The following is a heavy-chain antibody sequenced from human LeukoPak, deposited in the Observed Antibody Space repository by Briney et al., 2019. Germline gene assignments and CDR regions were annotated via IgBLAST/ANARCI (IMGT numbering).Heavy chain of an antibody. V-gene: IGHV3-48*03. Sequence: GGSLRLSCAASGFTFSSYEMNWDRQAPGKGLEWISYISSSGTTIYYADSVKGRFSISRDIAKNSVYLQMNSLRAEDTAVYYCARLEYSSSWYFDYWGQGTLVTVSS. CDR2: ISSSGTTI. D-gene: IGHD6-13*01. CDR3: ARLEYSSSWYFDY. J-gene: IGHJ4*02. CDR1: GFTFSSYE.